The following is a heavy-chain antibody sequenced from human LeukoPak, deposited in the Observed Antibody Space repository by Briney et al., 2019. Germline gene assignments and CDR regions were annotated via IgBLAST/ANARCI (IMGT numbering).Heavy chain of an antibody. J-gene: IGHJ4*02. V-gene: IGHV1-69*05. CDR2: IIPIFGTA. CDR3: ARGGYSSPPFDY. D-gene: IGHD6-13*01. CDR1: GGTFSSYA. Sequence: SVTVSCKASGGTFSSYAISWLRQAPGQGLEWMGGIIPIFGTANYAQKFQGSVTITTDESTSTAYMELSSLRSEDTAVYYCARGGYSSPPFDYWGQGTLVTVSS.